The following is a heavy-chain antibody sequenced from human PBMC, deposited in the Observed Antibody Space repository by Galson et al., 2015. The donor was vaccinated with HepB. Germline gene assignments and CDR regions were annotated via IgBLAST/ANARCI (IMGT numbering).Heavy chain of an antibody. CDR2: ISGSGGST. Sequence: SLRLSCAASGFTFSSYAMNWVRQAPGKGLEWVSAISGSGGSTYYADSVKGRFTISRDNSKNTLYLQMNSLRAEDTAVYYCAKNPVEMATITVFDYWGQGTLVTVSS. CDR1: GFTFSSYA. J-gene: IGHJ4*02. V-gene: IGHV3-23*01. D-gene: IGHD5-24*01. CDR3: AKNPVEMATITVFDY.